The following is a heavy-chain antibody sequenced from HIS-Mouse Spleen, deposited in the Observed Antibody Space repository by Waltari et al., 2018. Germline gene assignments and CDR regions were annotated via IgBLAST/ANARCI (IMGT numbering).Heavy chain of an antibody. J-gene: IGHJ2*01. D-gene: IGHD6-13*01. CDR2: IYYSGST. CDR1: VGSISSSSYY. V-gene: IGHV4-39*07. Sequence: QLQLQESCPGLVKPSETLSLTCTVSVGSISSSSYYWGWIRQPPGKGLEWIGSIYYSGSTYYNPSLKSRVTISVDTSKKQFSLKLSSVTAADTAVYYCAREIPYSSSWYDWYFDLWGRGTLVTVSS. CDR3: AREIPYSSSWYDWYFDL.